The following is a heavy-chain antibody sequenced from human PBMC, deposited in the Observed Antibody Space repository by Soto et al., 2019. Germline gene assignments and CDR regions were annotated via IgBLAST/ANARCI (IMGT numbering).Heavy chain of an antibody. J-gene: IGHJ6*02. Sequence: PGGSLRLSCAASGFTFSSYGMHWVRQAPGKGLEWVAVIWYDGSNKYYADSVKGRFTISRDNSKNTLYLQMNSLRAEDTAVYYCARDSWHTLGARKDYYYYGMDVWGQGTTVTVSS. CDR3: ARDSWHTLGARKDYYYYGMDV. D-gene: IGHD3-16*01. CDR2: IWYDGSNK. CDR1: GFTFSSYG. V-gene: IGHV3-33*01.